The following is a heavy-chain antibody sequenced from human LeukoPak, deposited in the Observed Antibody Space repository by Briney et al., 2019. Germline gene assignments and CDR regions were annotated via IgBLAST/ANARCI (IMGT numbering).Heavy chain of an antibody. D-gene: IGHD3-9*01. CDR1: GGSFSGYY. CDR3: ARRITIFFGGWFDP. V-gene: IGHV4-34*01. J-gene: IGHJ5*02. CDR2: INHSGST. Sequence: SETLSLTCAVYGGSFSGYYWSWIRQPPGKGLEWIGEINHSGSTNYNPSLKSRVTISVDTSKSQFSLKLSSVTAADTAVYYCARRITIFFGGWFDPWGQGTLVTVSS.